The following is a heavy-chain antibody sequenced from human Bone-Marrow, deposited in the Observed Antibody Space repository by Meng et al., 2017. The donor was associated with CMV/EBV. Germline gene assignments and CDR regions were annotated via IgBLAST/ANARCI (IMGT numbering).Heavy chain of an antibody. Sequence: SETLSLTCTVSGGSIRSYYWSWIRQPPGKGLEWIGYIYYSGSTNYNPSLKSRVTISVDTSKNQFSLKLSSVTAADTAVYYCARERKDSSGWYSYYGMDVWGQGTTVTVSS. CDR3: ARERKDSSGWYSYYGMDV. CDR1: GGSIRSYY. J-gene: IGHJ6*02. D-gene: IGHD6-19*01. V-gene: IGHV4-59*01. CDR2: IYYSGST.